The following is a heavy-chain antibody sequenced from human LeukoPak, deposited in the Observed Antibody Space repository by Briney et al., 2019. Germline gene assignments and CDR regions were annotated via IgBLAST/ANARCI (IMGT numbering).Heavy chain of an antibody. V-gene: IGHV3-48*01. Sequence: PGGSLRLSCAAPGFTFSSYSMNWVRQALGKGLEWVSYISSSSSTIYYADSVKGRFTISRDNAKNSLYLQMNSLRAEDTAVYYCARGYSSSWFDFDYWGQGTLVTVSS. CDR3: ARGYSSSWFDFDY. J-gene: IGHJ4*02. CDR2: ISSSSSTI. CDR1: GFTFSSYS. D-gene: IGHD6-13*01.